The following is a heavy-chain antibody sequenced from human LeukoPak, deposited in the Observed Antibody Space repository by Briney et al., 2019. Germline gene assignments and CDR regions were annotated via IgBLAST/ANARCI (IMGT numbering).Heavy chain of an antibody. V-gene: IGHV1-46*01. CDR1: ENTFTNYY. CDR3: ARDMSTRVTPISYAIDV. CDR2: INPNGGRT. D-gene: IGHD4-23*01. J-gene: IGHJ3*01. Sequence: ASVKLSCKASENTFTNYYMHWVRQAPGQGLEWLGLINPNGGRTSYAQNFQGRVTMTRDTSTTTVYLELSSLRSEDTAVYYCARDMSTRVTPISYAIDVWGQGTMVTVSS.